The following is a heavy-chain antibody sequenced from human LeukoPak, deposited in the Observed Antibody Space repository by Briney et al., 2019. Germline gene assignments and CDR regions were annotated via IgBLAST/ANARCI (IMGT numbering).Heavy chain of an antibody. Sequence: PSETLSLTCTVSGGSISSSSYYWGWIRQPPGKGLEWIGTIYYSGSTYYNPSLKSRVTISVDTSKNQFSLKLSSVTAADTAVYYCARVDYGDYILGNWYLDLWGRGTLVTVSS. CDR1: GGSISSSSYY. D-gene: IGHD4-17*01. V-gene: IGHV4-39*07. J-gene: IGHJ2*01. CDR2: IYYSGST. CDR3: ARVDYGDYILGNWYLDL.